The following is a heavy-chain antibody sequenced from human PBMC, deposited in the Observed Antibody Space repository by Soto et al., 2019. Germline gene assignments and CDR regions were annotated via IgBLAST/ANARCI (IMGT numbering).Heavy chain of an antibody. CDR1: GGSISSFY. J-gene: IGHJ4*02. V-gene: IGHV4-4*07. Sequence: PSETLSLTCTVAGGSISSFYWSWIRQPAGKGLEWIGRIYSGGRNNYNPSLESRVTMLVDTSKNQFSLRLSSVTAADTAMYYCARGSSRWDYWGQGTLVTVSS. D-gene: IGHD6-13*01. CDR3: ARGSSRWDY. CDR2: IYSGGRN.